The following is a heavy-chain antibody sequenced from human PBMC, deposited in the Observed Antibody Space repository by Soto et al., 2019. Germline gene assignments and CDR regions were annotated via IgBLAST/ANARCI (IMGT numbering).Heavy chain of an antibody. CDR1: GYTFTGYY. D-gene: IGHD3-10*01. J-gene: IGHJ4*02. Sequence: ASVKVSCQASGYTFTGYYLHWVRPAPGQGLEWMGWINPNSGGTNYAQKFQGWVTMTRDTSISTAYMELSRLRSDDTAVYYCARDDYYGSGSYDYWGQGTLVTVSS. CDR3: ARDDYYGSGSYDY. V-gene: IGHV1-2*04. CDR2: INPNSGGT.